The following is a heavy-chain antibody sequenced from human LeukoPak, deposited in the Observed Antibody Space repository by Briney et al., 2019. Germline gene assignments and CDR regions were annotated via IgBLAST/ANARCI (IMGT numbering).Heavy chain of an antibody. D-gene: IGHD3-22*01. J-gene: IGHJ4*02. CDR3: ARRYYDSSGYYEAHDY. CDR2: INPSGGST. V-gene: IGHV1-46*01. Sequence: ASVKVSCKASGYTFTSYYMHWVRQAPGQGLEWMGIINPSGGSTSYAQKFQGRVTMTRDTSTSTAYMELRSLRSDDTALYFCARRYYDSSGYYEAHDYWGQGTLVTVSS. CDR1: GYTFTSYY.